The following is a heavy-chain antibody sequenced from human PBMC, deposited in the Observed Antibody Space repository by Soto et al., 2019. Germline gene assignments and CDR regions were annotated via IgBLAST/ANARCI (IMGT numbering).Heavy chain of an antibody. J-gene: IGHJ4*02. V-gene: IGHV3-73*01. Sequence: EVQLVESGGGLVQPWGSVRLSCAGSGFTFSVSSMHWVRQAPGKGLEWLGRLRSKANNNATIYSESVRGRFIISRDDSQDTMFLPMSSLSTEDTAMYYCVIEGAGFGQWGQGTLGTVSS. D-gene: IGHD1-26*01. CDR3: VIEGAGFGQ. CDR2: LRSKANNNAT. CDR1: GFTFSVSS.